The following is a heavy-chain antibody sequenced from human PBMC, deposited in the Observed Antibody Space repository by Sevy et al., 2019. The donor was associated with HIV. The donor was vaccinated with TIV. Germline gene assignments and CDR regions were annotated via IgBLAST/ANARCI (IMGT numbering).Heavy chain of an antibody. Sequence: GGSLRLSCTASGFTFGDYAMSWFRQAPGKGLEWVGFIRSKTYGGTTEYAASMKGRFTISKDDSKSIAYLQMNSLKTEDTAVDYCSRDGSEGTVVQPDAFDFWGQGTMVTVSS. CDR2: IRSKTYGGTT. CDR3: SRDGSEGTVVQPDAFDF. D-gene: IGHD2-15*01. CDR1: GFTFGDYA. J-gene: IGHJ3*01. V-gene: IGHV3-49*03.